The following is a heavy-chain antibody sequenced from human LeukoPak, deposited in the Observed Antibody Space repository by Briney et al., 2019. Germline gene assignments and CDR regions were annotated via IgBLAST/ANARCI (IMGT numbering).Heavy chain of an antibody. J-gene: IGHJ5*02. Sequence: PGGSLRLSCAVSGFTFSSYAMSWVRQAPGKGLEWVSAISGSGGSTYYADSVKGRFTISRDNSKNTLYLQINSLRAEDTAVYYCAKDFSVGVTMIRGPFDPWGQGTLVTVSS. V-gene: IGHV3-23*01. CDR3: AKDFSVGVTMIRGPFDP. CDR1: GFTFSSYA. D-gene: IGHD3-10*01. CDR2: ISGSGGST.